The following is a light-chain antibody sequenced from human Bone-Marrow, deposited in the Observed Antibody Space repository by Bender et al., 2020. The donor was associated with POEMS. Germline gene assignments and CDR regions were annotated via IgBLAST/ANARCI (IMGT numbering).Light chain of an antibody. CDR1: NHDVGNFNF. CDR3: SSYGGSNNLL. J-gene: IGLJ2*01. V-gene: IGLV2-14*03. Sequence: QSALTQPASVSGSLGQSITIPCTGTNHDVGNFNFVSWYQQHPYKVPKLIIFDVNNRPSGVSSRFSGSKSGNTASLTVSGLQAEDEADYYCSSYGGSNNLLFGGGTKLAVL. CDR2: DVN.